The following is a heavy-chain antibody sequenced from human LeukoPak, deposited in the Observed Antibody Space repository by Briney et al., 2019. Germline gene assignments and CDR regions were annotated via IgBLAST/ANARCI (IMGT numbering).Heavy chain of an antibody. Sequence: GGSLRLSCAASGFTFRNSWMHWVRQVPGKGLVWVSHISPDGDFKDYADSVKGRFIISRDNAKNTLFLQMNRLRAEDTALYFCARDLSFSPDYWGQGTLVTVSS. V-gene: IGHV3-74*01. CDR1: GFTFRNSW. J-gene: IGHJ4*02. CDR2: ISPDGDFK. CDR3: ARDLSFSPDY.